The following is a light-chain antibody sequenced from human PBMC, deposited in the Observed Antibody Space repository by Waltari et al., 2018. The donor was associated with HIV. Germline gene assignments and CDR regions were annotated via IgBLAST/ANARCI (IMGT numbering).Light chain of an antibody. V-gene: IGKV4-1*01. CDR3: QQYYSTPFT. CDR2: WSS. J-gene: IGKJ3*01. Sequence: DLLMTQSPESLGIFLHERPTINCRASLSVLYTSNNKNYLAWYQQKPGQPPKVILYWSSTRKFGVPDRFSGSGSGTNFTLTINSLQADDVADYFCQQYYSTPFTFGPGTKVDI. CDR1: LSVLYTSNNKNY.